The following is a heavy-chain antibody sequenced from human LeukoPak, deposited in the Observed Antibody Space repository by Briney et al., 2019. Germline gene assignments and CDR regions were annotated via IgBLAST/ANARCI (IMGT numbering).Heavy chain of an antibody. D-gene: IGHD6-19*01. V-gene: IGHV3-30*03. CDR1: GFTFSSYG. J-gene: IGHJ4*02. CDR3: ESSGWYEQFDY. Sequence: PGRSLRLSCAASGFTFSSYGMHWVRQAPGKRLEWVAVISYDGSNKYYADSVKGRFTISRDNSKNTLYLQMNSLRAEDTAVYYCESSGWYEQFDYWGQGTLVTVSS. CDR2: ISYDGSNK.